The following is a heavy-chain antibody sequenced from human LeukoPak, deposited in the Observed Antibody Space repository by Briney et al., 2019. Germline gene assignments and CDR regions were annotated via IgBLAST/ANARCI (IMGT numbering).Heavy chain of an antibody. CDR1: GGSISSSNW. Sequence: SGTLSLTCAVSGGSISSSNWWSWVRQRPGKGLEWIGEIYHSGSTNYNPSLKSRVTISVDKSKNQFSLKLSSVTAADTAVYFCASPRGDDSGGYYTWYFHHWGQGILVTVSS. V-gene: IGHV4-4*02. D-gene: IGHD3-22*01. J-gene: IGHJ1*01. CDR2: IYHSGST. CDR3: ASPRGDDSGGYYTWYFHH.